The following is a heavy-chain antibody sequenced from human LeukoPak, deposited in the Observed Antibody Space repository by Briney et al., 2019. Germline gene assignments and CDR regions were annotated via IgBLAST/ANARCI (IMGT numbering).Heavy chain of an antibody. CDR1: GFPFSGSG. CDR2: IWYDGSNQ. V-gene: IGHV3-33*06. Sequence: PGGFLRLSCAASGFPFSGSGMHWVRQAPGKGLEWVAIIWYDGSNQYYADSVKGRFTISRDNSKNTVDLQMNSLRAEDTAVYFCAKDKDTPATAQPQRGYFESWGRGTLVTVSS. CDR3: AKDKDTPATAQPQRGYFES. D-gene: IGHD2-21*02. J-gene: IGHJ4*02.